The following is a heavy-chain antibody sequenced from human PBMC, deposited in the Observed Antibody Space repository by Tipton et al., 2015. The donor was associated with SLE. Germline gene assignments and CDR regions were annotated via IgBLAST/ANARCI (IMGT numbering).Heavy chain of an antibody. D-gene: IGHD4-23*01. CDR1: GGSISSYY. CDR3: ARRGTPNGGNVDAFDI. CDR2: IYYSGST. V-gene: IGHV4-59*05. J-gene: IGHJ3*02. Sequence: TLSLTCTVSGGSISSYYWSWIRQPPGKGLEWIGSIYYSGSTYYSPSLKSRVTISVDTSKNQFSLKLSSVTAADTAVYYCARRGTPNGGNVDAFDIWGQGTMVTVSS.